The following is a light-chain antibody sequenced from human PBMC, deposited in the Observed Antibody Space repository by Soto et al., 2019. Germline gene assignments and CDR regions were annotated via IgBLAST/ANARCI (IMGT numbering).Light chain of an antibody. CDR1: QTISSS. J-gene: IGKJ2*01. CDR2: DAS. V-gene: IGKV1-5*01. CDR3: QQHNDYTAVT. Sequence: DIQMTQSPSTLSASVGDRVTITCRASQTISSSLAWYQHKPGKAPKLLIFDASTLQTGVPSRFSGSGFGPEFTLTITGLQPDDFATYYCQQHNDYTAVTFGQGTKLEIK.